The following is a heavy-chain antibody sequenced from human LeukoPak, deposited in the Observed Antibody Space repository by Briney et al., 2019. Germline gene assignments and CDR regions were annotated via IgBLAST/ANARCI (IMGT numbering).Heavy chain of an antibody. CDR2: IIPILGIA. D-gene: IGHD5-12*01. CDR1: GGTFSSYA. CDR3: ATEPTEYSGYDYDPYYYYGMDV. Sequence: SVTVSFTASGGTFSSYAISWVRQAPGQGLEWMGRIIPILGIANYAQKFQGRVTITADKSTSTAYMELSSLRSEDTAVYYCATEPTEYSGYDYDPYYYYGMDVWGQGTTVTVSS. J-gene: IGHJ6*02. V-gene: IGHV1-69*04.